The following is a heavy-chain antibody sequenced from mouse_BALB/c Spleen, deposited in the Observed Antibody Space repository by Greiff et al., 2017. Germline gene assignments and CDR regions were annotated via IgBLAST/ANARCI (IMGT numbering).Heavy chain of an antibody. CDR1: GFTFSSYT. D-gene: IGHD2-14*01. V-gene: IGHV5-12-2*01. CDR3: ARRGIGDAMDD. CDR2: ISNGGGST. Sequence: VQLKESGGGLVQPGGSLKLSCAASGFTFSSYTMSWVRQTPEKRLEWVAYISNGGGSTYYPDTVKGRFTISRDNAKNTLYLQMSSLKSEDTAMYYCARRGIGDAMDDWGEGTSVTVSS. J-gene: IGHJ4*01.